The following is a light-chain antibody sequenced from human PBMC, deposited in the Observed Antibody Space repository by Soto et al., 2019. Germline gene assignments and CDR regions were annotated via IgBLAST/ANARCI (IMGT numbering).Light chain of an antibody. V-gene: IGKV1-5*01. CDR3: QQYTPNSRT. CDR2: DAS. CDR1: QSVSNW. Sequence: IQMTQSPSTLSASVGDRVTITCRASQSVSNWLAWYQQKPGKAPNLLIYDASSLESGVPSRFSGSGSGTEFTLTISSLQPDDFATYSCQQYTPNSRTFGQGTKVEIK. J-gene: IGKJ1*01.